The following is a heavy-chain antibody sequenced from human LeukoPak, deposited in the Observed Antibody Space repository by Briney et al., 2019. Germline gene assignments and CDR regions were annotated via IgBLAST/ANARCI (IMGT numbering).Heavy chain of an antibody. D-gene: IGHD6-19*01. CDR1: GFTFSSYA. Sequence: GGSLRLSCAASGFTFSSYAMSWVRQVPGKGLEWVSAISTGGGSTYYADSVKGRFTITRDNSNNTVYLQMNSLRADDTAVYHCAKDLEGPYSSGWYAWYFDLWGRGTLVTVSS. J-gene: IGHJ2*01. V-gene: IGHV3-23*01. CDR3: AKDLEGPYSSGWYAWYFDL. CDR2: ISTGGGST.